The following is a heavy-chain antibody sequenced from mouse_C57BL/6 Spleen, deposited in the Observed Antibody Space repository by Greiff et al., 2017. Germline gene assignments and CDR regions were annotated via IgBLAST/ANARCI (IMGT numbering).Heavy chain of an antibody. Sequence: QVKLQQPGAELVKPGASVKMSCKASGYTFTSYWITWVKQRPGQGLEWIGAIYPGSGSTNYNEKFKSKATLTGDTSSSTAYMQLSSLTSEDSAVYYGAHYGRSYGWFAYWGQGTLVTVSA. CDR3: AHYGRSYGWFAY. V-gene: IGHV1-55*01. D-gene: IGHD1-1*01. J-gene: IGHJ3*01. CDR2: IYPGSGST. CDR1: GYTFTSYW.